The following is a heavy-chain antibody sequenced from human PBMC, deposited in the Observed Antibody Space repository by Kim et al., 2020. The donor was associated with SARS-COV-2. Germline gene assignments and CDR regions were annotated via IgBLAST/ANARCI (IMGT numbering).Heavy chain of an antibody. CDR3: ARLGDYYASGSYYDY. D-gene: IGHD3-10*01. Sequence: SETLSLTCTVSGGSISSSSYYWGWIRQPPGKGLEWIGRIYYSGSTYYNPSLKSRVTISVDTSKNQFSLKLSSVTAADTAVYYCARLGDYYASGSYYDYWGQGTLVTVSS. V-gene: IGHV4-39*01. J-gene: IGHJ4*02. CDR1: GGSISSSSYY. CDR2: IYYSGST.